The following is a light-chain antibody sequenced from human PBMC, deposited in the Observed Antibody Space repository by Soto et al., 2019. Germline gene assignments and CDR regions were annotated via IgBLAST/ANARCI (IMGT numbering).Light chain of an antibody. Sequence: DIQMTQSPSTLSASVGDTVTVTCRASQSVSGWLSWYQQKPGEAPKLLIYDDSALLRGVPSRFSGSGSRTKFTLTIASLQPDDFATYYCQQYETFSGTFGPGTKVDIK. J-gene: IGKJ1*01. CDR1: QSVSGW. V-gene: IGKV1-5*01. CDR2: DDS. CDR3: QQYETFSGT.